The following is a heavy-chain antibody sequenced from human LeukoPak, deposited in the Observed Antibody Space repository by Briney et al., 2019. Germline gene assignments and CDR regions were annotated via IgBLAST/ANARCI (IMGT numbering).Heavy chain of an antibody. D-gene: IGHD3-3*01. V-gene: IGHV3-33*06. Sequence: GGSLRLSCAVSGFRFSGHGMHWVRQAPGKGLEWVAVISFDGNKQYFADSVRGRITISRDNSKSTLDLHMNSLRAEDTAVYYCAKANSITIFGVISPVDYWGQGTLVTVSS. CDR2: ISFDGNKQ. CDR1: GFRFSGHG. J-gene: IGHJ4*02. CDR3: AKANSITIFGVISPVDY.